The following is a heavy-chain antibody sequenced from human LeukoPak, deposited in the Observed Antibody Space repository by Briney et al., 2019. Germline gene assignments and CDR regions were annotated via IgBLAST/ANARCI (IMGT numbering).Heavy chain of an antibody. CDR1: GFTFSTYA. J-gene: IGHJ4*02. CDR2: ITSTSIYR. V-gene: IGHV3-21*01. D-gene: IGHD4-17*01. CDR3: ATEDATAVTKALDF. Sequence: GGSLRLSCAASGFTFSTYAMNWVRRAPGKGLEWTSSITSTSIYRYYADSVKGRFTISKDNAKNSLYLQMNDLRAEDTAVYYCATEDATAVTKALDFWGQGTLVTVSS.